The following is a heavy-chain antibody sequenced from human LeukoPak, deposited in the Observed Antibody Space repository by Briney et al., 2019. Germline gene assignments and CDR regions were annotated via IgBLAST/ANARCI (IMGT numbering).Heavy chain of an antibody. CDR2: ISANSGNT. V-gene: IGHV1-18*01. J-gene: IGHJ4*02. CDR3: ARDAADTVRGGDY. D-gene: IGHD5-18*01. CDR1: GYSFTSYG. Sequence: ASMKVSCKASGYSFTSYGISWVRQAPGQGLEWMGWISANSGNTNYAQKLQGRVTMTTDTSTSTAYMELRSLRSDDTAVYYGARDAADTVRGGDYWGQGSLVTVSS.